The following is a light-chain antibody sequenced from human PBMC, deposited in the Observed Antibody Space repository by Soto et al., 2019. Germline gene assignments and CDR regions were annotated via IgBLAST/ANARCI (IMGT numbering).Light chain of an antibody. V-gene: IGKV3-20*01. CDR2: GDS. Sequence: EIVLTQSPCTLSLSLGDTSALSCRASQSVSNNYLAWYQQKPGQAPRLLISGDSSRATGIPDRFSGSASGTDLNLTISRLEPEDFAVYYCQQYGTSPRMFGQGTKVEIK. CDR1: QSVSNNY. CDR3: QQYGTSPRM. J-gene: IGKJ1*01.